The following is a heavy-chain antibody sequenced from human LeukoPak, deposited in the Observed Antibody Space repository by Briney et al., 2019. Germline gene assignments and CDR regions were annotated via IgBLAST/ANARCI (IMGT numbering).Heavy chain of an antibody. CDR1: GGSIRSGGYY. CDR2: IYYSGST. CDR3: ARGTYYYDSSGYYWVLPDI. D-gene: IGHD3-22*01. V-gene: IGHV4-31*03. Sequence: PSETLSLTCTVSGGSIRSGGYYWSWIRQHPGKGLEWIGYIYYSGSTYYNPSLKSRVTISVDRSKNQFSLKLSSVTAADTAVYYCARGTYYYDSSGYYWVLPDIWGQGTMVTVSS. J-gene: IGHJ3*02.